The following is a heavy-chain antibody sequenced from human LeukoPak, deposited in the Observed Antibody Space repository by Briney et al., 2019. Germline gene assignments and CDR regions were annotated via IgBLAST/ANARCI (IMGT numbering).Heavy chain of an antibody. CDR2: ISGGGGST. CDR3: AKGTDILTGYRLDY. Sequence: GGSLRLSCAASGFTFSNYAMNWVRQAPGMGLEWVSAISGGGGSTYSADSVRGRFTTSRDNSRNTLYLQMNNLRAEDTAVYYCAKGTDILTGYRLDYWGQGTLVTVSS. V-gene: IGHV3-23*01. D-gene: IGHD3-9*01. J-gene: IGHJ4*02. CDR1: GFTFSNYA.